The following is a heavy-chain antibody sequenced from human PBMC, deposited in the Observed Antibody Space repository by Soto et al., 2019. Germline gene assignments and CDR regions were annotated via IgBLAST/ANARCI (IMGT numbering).Heavy chain of an antibody. V-gene: IGHV4-30-4*01. CDR3: AGYCSGGSCYTPWGC. J-gene: IGHJ4*02. Sequence: QVQLQESGPGLVKPSQTLSLTCTVSGGSISSGDYYWSWIRQPPGKGLEWIGYIYYSGSTYYNPSLKSRVTIAVDTSKNQFSLKLSSVTAADTAVYYCAGYCSGGSCYTPWGCWGQGTLVTVSS. CDR1: GGSISSGDYY. D-gene: IGHD2-15*01. CDR2: IYYSGST.